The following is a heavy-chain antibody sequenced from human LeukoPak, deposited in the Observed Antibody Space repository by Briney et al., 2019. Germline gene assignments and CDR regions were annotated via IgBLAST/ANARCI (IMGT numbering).Heavy chain of an antibody. CDR1: GFTVSSNY. D-gene: IGHD2-15*01. CDR3: ARASVEHFDY. V-gene: IGHV3-53*04. J-gene: IGHJ4*02. CDR2: IYSGGST. Sequence: GGSLRLSCAASGFTVSSNYMSWVRQAPGKGLEWVSVIYSGGSTYYADSVKGRFTISRHNSKNTLYLQMNSPRAEDTAVYYCARASVEHFDYWGQGTLVTVSS.